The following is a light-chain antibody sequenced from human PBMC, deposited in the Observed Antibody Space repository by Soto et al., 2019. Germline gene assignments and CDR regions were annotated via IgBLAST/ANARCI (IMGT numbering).Light chain of an antibody. CDR2: AAS. CDR1: QSVSSN. J-gene: IGKJ1*01. Sequence: EIVMTQSPGTLSVSPGEPPTLSCRASQSVSSNLAWYQQKPGQAPRLLIYAASTRATGVPARFSGSGSGTEFTLTINSLQSEDFAVYYCQQYNNWPQTFGQGTKVDIK. CDR3: QQYNNWPQT. V-gene: IGKV3-15*01.